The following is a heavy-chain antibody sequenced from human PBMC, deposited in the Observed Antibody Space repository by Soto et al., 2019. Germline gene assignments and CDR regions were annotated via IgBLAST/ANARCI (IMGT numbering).Heavy chain of an antibody. D-gene: IGHD5-12*01. CDR1: GGSISSGGYY. CDR2: IYYSGST. Sequence: SETLSLTCTVSGGSISSGGYYWSWIRQHPGKGLEWIGYIYYSGSTYYNPSLKSRVTISVDTSKNQFSLKLSSVTAADTAVYYCARVTGDSGYDTYYYYGMDVWGQGTTVT. CDR3: ARVTGDSGYDTYYYYGMDV. V-gene: IGHV4-31*03. J-gene: IGHJ6*02.